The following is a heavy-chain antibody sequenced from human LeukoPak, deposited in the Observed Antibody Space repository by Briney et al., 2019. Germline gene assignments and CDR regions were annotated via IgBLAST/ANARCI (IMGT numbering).Heavy chain of an antibody. J-gene: IGHJ4*02. CDR1: GGTFSSYA. V-gene: IGHV1-69*01. Sequence: ASVKVSCKASGGTFSSYAISWVRQAPGQGLEWMGGIIPIFGTTNYAQKFQGRVTITADESTSTAYMELSSLRSEDTAVYYCARDSPQYYYDSSGYYRTREFDYWGQGTLVTVSS. CDR3: ARDSPQYYYDSSGYYRTREFDY. D-gene: IGHD3-22*01. CDR2: IIPIFGTT.